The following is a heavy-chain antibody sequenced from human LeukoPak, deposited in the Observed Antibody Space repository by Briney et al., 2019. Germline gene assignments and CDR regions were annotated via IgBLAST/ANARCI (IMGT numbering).Heavy chain of an antibody. V-gene: IGHV1-18*01. Sequence: ASVKVSCKASGGTFSSYAISWVRQAPGQGLEWMGWISAYNGNTNYAQKLQGRVTMTTDTSTSTAYMELRSLRSDDTAVYYCARPVPVAGRGAFDYWGQGTLVTVSS. D-gene: IGHD6-19*01. CDR2: ISAYNGNT. CDR3: ARPVPVAGRGAFDY. J-gene: IGHJ4*02. CDR1: GGTFSSYA.